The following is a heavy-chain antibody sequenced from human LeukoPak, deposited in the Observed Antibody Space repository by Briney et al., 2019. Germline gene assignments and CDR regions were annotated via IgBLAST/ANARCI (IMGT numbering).Heavy chain of an antibody. CDR1: GFTFSSYG. CDR3: ARVGIAAADWWFDP. CDR2: ISYDGSNK. Sequence: PGRSLRLSCAASGFTFSSYGMHWVRQAPGKGLEWAAVISYDGSNKYYADSVKGRFTISRDNSKNTLYLQMNSLRAEDTAVYYCARVGIAAADWWFDPWGQGTLVTVSS. V-gene: IGHV3-30*03. D-gene: IGHD6-13*01. J-gene: IGHJ5*02.